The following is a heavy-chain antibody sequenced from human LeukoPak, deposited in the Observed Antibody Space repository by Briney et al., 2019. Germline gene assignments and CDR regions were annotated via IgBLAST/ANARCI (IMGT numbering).Heavy chain of an antibody. CDR3: ARVPYCSGGSCYFQHFDY. Sequence: PSETLSVTCAVYGGSFIGYYWSWIRQPLGKGLEWIGEINHSGSTNYNPSLKSRVTISVDTSKNQFSLKLSSVTAADTAVYYCARVPYCSGGSCYFQHFDYWGQGTLVTVSS. J-gene: IGHJ4*02. CDR1: GGSFIGYY. D-gene: IGHD2-15*01. CDR2: INHSGST. V-gene: IGHV4-34*01.